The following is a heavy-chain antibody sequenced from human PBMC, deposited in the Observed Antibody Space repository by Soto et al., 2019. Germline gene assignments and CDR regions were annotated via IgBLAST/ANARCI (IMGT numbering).Heavy chain of an antibody. CDR2: IYYSGST. CDR1: GGSVNNADYS. Sequence: QVRLEESGPGLVKPSETLSLICSVSGGSVNNADYSWSWIRHHPENGLEWIGYIYYSGSTRYNPSFEHRATLSIDTSKNQYSLRLNSVMVADTAGYFCAGDADYVGSRGGMDVWGRGTTGSVSS. CDR3: AGDADYVGSRGGMDV. V-gene: IGHV4-31*03. J-gene: IGHJ6*02. D-gene: IGHD3-10*02.